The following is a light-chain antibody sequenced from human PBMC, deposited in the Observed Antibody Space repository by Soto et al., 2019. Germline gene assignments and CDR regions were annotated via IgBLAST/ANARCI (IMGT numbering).Light chain of an antibody. CDR3: QQRSNWTRT. V-gene: IGKV3D-11*01. J-gene: IGKJ5*01. Sequence: DMVLTQSPATLSVSPGERATLSCRAGQGFXSNFAWYQQKPGQAPRIPXDGASTRATGIPARLSGSGSGTDFTLTISSLEPEDVSVYYCQQRSNWTRTFGQGTRLEIK. CDR2: GAS. CDR1: QGFXSN.